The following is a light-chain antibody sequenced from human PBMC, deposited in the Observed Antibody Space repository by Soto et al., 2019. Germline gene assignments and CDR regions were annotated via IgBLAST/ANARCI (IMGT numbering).Light chain of an antibody. CDR3: QQYNSSVYT. V-gene: IGKV1-5*01. CDR2: DAS. Sequence: DIQMTQSPSTLSASVGDRVTITCRASQSISSWLAWYQQKPGKAPKLLIYDASSLESGVPSRFSGSGSGTEFTLTISSLQPDDFATYYCQQYNSSVYTFGQGTKVEIK. CDR1: QSISSW. J-gene: IGKJ2*01.